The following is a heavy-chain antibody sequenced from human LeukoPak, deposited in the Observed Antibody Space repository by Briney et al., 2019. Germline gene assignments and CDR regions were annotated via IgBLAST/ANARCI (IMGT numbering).Heavy chain of an antibody. CDR1: GFTFSSYS. Sequence: GGSLRLSCAASGFTFSSYSMNWVRQAPGKGLEWVSSISSSSSYIYYADSVKGRFTISRDNAKNSLYLQMNSPRAEDTAVYYCARDPYYYDSSAEHWGQGTLVTVSS. D-gene: IGHD3-22*01. J-gene: IGHJ1*01. CDR3: ARDPYYYDSSAEH. CDR2: ISSSSSYI. V-gene: IGHV3-21*01.